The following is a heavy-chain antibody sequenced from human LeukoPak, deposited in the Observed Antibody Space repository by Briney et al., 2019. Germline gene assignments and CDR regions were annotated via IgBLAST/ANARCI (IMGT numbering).Heavy chain of an antibody. CDR3: ARGGRIQLWLGYYMDV. CDR2: INHSGST. Sequence: SETLSLTCAVYGGSFSGYCWSWIRQPPGKGLEWIGEINHSGSTNYNPSLKSRVTISVDTSKNQFSLKLSSVTTADTAVYYCARGGRIQLWLGYYMDVWGKGTTVTVSS. D-gene: IGHD5-18*01. J-gene: IGHJ6*03. V-gene: IGHV4-34*01. CDR1: GGSFSGYC.